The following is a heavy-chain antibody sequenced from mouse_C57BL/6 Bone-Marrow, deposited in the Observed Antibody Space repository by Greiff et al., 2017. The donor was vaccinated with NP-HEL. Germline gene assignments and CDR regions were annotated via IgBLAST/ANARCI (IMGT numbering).Heavy chain of an antibody. V-gene: IGHV1-59*01. CDR3: ARWLPSMDY. D-gene: IGHD2-2*01. Sequence: QVHVKQPGAELVRPGTSVKLSCKASGYTFTSYWMHWVKQRPGQGLEWIGVIDPSDSYTNYNQKFKGKATLTVDTSSSTAYMQLSSLTSEDSAVYYCARWLPSMDYWGQGTSVTVSS. J-gene: IGHJ4*01. CDR2: IDPSDSYT. CDR1: GYTFTSYW.